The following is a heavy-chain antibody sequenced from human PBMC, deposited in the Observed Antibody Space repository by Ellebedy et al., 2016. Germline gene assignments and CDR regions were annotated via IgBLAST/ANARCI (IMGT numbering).Heavy chain of an antibody. D-gene: IGHD6-25*01. J-gene: IGHJ4*02. CDR3: ARGSGFLTDH. CDR2: INQGGREI. CDR1: GFIFSDHY. Sequence: GESLKISCAASGFIFSDHYMDWVRQAPGKGLEWVANINQGGREIHYVDSVKGRFTISRDDAKNSLFLQMNSLRVEDTAVYYCARGSGFLTDHWGRGTLVSVSA. V-gene: IGHV3-7*03.